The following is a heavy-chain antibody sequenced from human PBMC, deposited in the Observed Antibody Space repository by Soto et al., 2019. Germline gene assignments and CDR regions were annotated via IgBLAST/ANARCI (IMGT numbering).Heavy chain of an antibody. V-gene: IGHV2-26*01. J-gene: IGHJ6*02. CDR1: GFSLSNARMG. CDR2: IFSNDEK. CDR3: ARHPASSSWLGASFDYYYSGMDV. Sequence: QVTLKESGPVLVKPTETLTLTCTVSGFSLSNARMGVSWIRQPPGKALEWLAHIFSNDEKSYSTSLKSRLTISKDNSKSQVVLTMTNMDPVDTATYYCARHPASSSWLGASFDYYYSGMDVWGQGTTVTVSS. D-gene: IGHD6-13*01.